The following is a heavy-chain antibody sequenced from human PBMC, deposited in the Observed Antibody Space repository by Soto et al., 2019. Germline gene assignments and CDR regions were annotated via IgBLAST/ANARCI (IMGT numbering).Heavy chain of an antibody. J-gene: IGHJ4*02. D-gene: IGHD3-3*01. V-gene: IGHV1-2*06. CDR3: ARGYELRFLEWLLSF. CDR2: INPNSGGT. CDR1: GYTFTGYY. Sequence: ASVKVSCKASGYTFTGYYMHWVRQAPGQGLEWMGRINPNSGGTNYAQKFQGRVTMTRDTSISTAYMELSRLRSDDTAVYYCARGYELRFLEWLLSFWGQGTLVTVS.